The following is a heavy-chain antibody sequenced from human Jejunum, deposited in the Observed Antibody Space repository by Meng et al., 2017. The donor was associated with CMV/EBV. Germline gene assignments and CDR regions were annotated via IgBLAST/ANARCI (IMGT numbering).Heavy chain of an antibody. CDR1: GFTFSTFW. CDR2: IKQDGSEK. J-gene: IGHJ6*02. D-gene: IGHD6-19*01. Sequence: GFTFSTFWMSWVRQAPGKGLEWVANIKQDGSEKYYVDSVKGRFTISRDNTKNSLYLQMNSLRAEDTAVYYCARNLGYSSGFYGLDVWGQGTTVTVSS. CDR3: ARNLGYSSGFYGLDV. V-gene: IGHV3-7*01.